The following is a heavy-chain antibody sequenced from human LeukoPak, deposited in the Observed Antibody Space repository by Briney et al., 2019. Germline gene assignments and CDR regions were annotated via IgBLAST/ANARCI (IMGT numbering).Heavy chain of an antibody. CDR1: GGSISSYY. V-gene: IGHV4-4*07. CDR3: ARDVRYCSSTSCYRIDP. D-gene: IGHD2-2*01. J-gene: IGHJ5*02. CDR2: IYTSGST. Sequence: KSSATLSLTCTVSGGSISSYYWSWIRQPVGKGLEWIGRIYTSGSTNYNPSLKSRVTMSVDTSKNQFSLKLSSVTAADTAVYYCARDVRYCSSTSCYRIDPWGQGTLVTVSS.